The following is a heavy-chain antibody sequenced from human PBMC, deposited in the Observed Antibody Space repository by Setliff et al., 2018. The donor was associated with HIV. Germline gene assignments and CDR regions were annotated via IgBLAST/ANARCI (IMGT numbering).Heavy chain of an antibody. CDR2: IYASGRT. D-gene: IGHD3-3*01. CDR3: ARDRKSLGYNFWSGFRPDAAFDI. Sequence: PSETLSLTCTVSGGSISSYYWSWIRQPAGKGLEWIGRIYASGRTNYNPSLKSRVTISLDTSKKHFSLDLYSVTAADTAVYYCARDRKSLGYNFWSGFRPDAAFDIWGQGTMVTVSS. J-gene: IGHJ3*02. CDR1: GGSISSYY. V-gene: IGHV4-4*07.